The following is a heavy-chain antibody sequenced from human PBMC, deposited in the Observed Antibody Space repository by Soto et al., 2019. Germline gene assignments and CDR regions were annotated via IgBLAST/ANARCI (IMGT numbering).Heavy chain of an antibody. J-gene: IGHJ4*02. CDR1: GFTFSSYA. CDR3: ARVGPLGAARQSSFDY. V-gene: IGHV3-30-3*01. CDR2: ISYDGSNK. Sequence: GGSLRLSCAASGFTFSSYAMHWVRQAPGKGLEWVAVISYDGSNKYYADSVKGRFTISRDNSKNTLYLQMNSLRAEDTAVYYCARVGPLGAARQSSFDYWGQGTLVTVSS. D-gene: IGHD6-13*01.